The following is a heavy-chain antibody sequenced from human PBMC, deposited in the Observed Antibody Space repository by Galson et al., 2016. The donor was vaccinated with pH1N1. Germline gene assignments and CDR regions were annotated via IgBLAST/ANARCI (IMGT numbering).Heavy chain of an antibody. D-gene: IGHD4-17*01. CDR1: GFTFSRYA. CDR2: FSAGAGST. Sequence: SLRLSCAASGFTFSRYAMSWVRQAPGKGLEWVSGFSAGAGSTHYADSVKGRFTISRDTSKNMLFLHMNDLRADDTALYYCAVDTVPNGADHWGQGTLVTVSS. V-gene: IGHV3-23*01. J-gene: IGHJ5*02. CDR3: AVDTVPNGADH.